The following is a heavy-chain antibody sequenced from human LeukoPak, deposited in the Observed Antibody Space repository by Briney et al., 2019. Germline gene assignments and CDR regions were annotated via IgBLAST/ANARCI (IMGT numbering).Heavy chain of an antibody. Sequence: GGSLRLSCAASGFNFTNYNMNWVRQAPGKGLEWVSSIHSSSGSIYYADSLKGRFTISRDNAKNSLYLQMNSLRAEDTAVYYCARDLAWDAFDIWGQGQWSPSLQ. J-gene: IGHJ3*02. CDR2: IHSSSGSI. CDR1: GFNFTNYN. CDR3: ARDLAWDAFDI. V-gene: IGHV3-21*01.